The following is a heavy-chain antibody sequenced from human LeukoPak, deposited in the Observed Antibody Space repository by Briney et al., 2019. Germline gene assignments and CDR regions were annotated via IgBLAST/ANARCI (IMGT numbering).Heavy chain of an antibody. CDR3: RWTPGYYPPFDI. Sequence: GGSLRLSCAASGFTFNTYAMSWVRQAPGKGLEWVGRIKSKNDGGTTDYAAPVKGRFTISRDDSKNMLYLQMNSLTTEDTAVYYCRWTPGYYPPFDIWGQGTQVIVSS. CDR1: GFTFNTYA. CDR2: IKSKNDGGTT. J-gene: IGHJ4*02. V-gene: IGHV3-15*01. D-gene: IGHD3-9*01.